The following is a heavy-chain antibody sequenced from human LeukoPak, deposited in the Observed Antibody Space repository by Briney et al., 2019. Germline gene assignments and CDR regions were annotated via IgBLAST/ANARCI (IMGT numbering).Heavy chain of an antibody. J-gene: IGHJ6*03. V-gene: IGHV4-4*07. Sequence: SETLSLTCTVSGGSISSYYWSWIRQPAGKGLEWIGHIFTSGSTNYNPSLKSRVTMSVDTSKNLLSLKLSSVTAADTAVYYCARDIRQLVGYYYYYYMDVWGKGTTVTISS. CDR1: GGSISSYY. D-gene: IGHD6-13*01. CDR2: IFTSGST. CDR3: ARDIRQLVGYYYYYYMDV.